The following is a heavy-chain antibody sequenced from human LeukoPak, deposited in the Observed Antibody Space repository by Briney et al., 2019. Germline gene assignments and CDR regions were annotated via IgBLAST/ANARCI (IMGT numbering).Heavy chain of an antibody. D-gene: IGHD6-19*01. V-gene: IGHV3-23*01. J-gene: IGHJ5*02. Sequence: GGSLRLSCAASGLHFSGTAMSWIRQAPGKGLEWVSAISHDGMNAYYADSVKGRFTISRDNSKKTVSLEMSSLTAADTGVYYCAKDGAQYSSGPECDPRGQGALVTVSP. CDR3: AKDGAQYSSGPECDP. CDR1: GLHFSGTA. CDR2: ISHDGMNA.